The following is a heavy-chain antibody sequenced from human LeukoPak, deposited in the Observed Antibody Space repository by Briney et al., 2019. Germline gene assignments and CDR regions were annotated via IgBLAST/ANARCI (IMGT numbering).Heavy chain of an antibody. CDR3: ARGPGDYYDSSGYYSD. CDR1: GFTFSSYG. V-gene: IGHV3-33*01. CDR2: IWYDGSNK. J-gene: IGHJ4*02. D-gene: IGHD3-22*01. Sequence: GGSLRLSCAASGFTFSSYGMRWVRQAPGKGLEWVAVIWYDGSNKYYADSVKGRFTISRDNSKNTLYLQMNSLRAEDTAVYYCARGPGDYYDSSGYYSDWGQGTLVTVSS.